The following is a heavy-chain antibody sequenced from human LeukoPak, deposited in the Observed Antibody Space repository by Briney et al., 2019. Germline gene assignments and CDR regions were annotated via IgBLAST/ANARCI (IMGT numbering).Heavy chain of an antibody. V-gene: IGHV3-21*05. J-gene: IGHJ2*01. CDR3: ARVTVSSSGSYSRYWYFDL. CDR1: GFIFSSHS. Sequence: GGSLRLSCAASGFIFSSHSMNWVRQAPGKGLEWVSYISSGTSYTYYADSVKGRFTISRDNAKNSLYLQMNSLRAEDTAVYYCARVTVSSSGSYSRYWYFDLWGRGTLVTVSS. D-gene: IGHD1-26*01. CDR2: ISSGTSYT.